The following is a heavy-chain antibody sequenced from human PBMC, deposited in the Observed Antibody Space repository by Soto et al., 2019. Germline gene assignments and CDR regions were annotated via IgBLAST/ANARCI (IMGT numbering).Heavy chain of an antibody. V-gene: IGHV1-3*01. D-gene: IGHD2-15*01. CDR3: ARGPGGPDGPGDY. Sequence: QVQLVQSGAEVKKPGASVKVSCKASGYTFFTYAMHWVRQAPGQRLEWMGRINAGNGNTKYSQKFPGRVTITRDPSASTAYMQLSSLRSEDTALYYCARGPGGPDGPGDYWGQGTLVTVSS. CDR1: GYTFFTYA. J-gene: IGHJ4*02. CDR2: INAGNGNT.